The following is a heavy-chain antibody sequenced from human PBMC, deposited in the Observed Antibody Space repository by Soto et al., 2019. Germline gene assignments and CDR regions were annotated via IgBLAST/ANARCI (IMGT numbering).Heavy chain of an antibody. J-gene: IGHJ4*02. CDR3: AIVTAETAYHYFDF. D-gene: IGHD1-1*01. CDR2: IDPSDSYI. Sequence: GESLKISCKGSGYKFTNYWLSWVRQTPGKGLEWMGRIDPSDSYINYSPSFRGHVTISIDESISTAHLQWSSLKASDTATYYCAIVTAETAYHYFDFWGQGTLVTVSS. V-gene: IGHV5-10-1*01. CDR1: GYKFTNYW.